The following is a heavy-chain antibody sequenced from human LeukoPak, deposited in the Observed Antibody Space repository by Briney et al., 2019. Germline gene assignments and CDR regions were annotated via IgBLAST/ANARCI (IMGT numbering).Heavy chain of an antibody. J-gene: IGHJ4*02. V-gene: IGHV3-33*06. Sequence: PGGSLRLSCAASGFTFSSYGMHWVRQAPGKGLEWVAVIWYDGSNKYYADSVKGRFTISRDNSKNTLYLQMNSLRAEDTAVYYCAKESDQYDSGGYYRPTDFDYWGQGTLVTVSS. D-gene: IGHD3-22*01. CDR1: GFTFSSYG. CDR3: AKESDQYDSGGYYRPTDFDY. CDR2: IWYDGSNK.